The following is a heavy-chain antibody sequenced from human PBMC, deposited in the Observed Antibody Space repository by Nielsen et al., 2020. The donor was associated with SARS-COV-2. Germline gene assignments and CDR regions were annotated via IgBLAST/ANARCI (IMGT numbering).Heavy chain of an antibody. V-gene: IGHV4-39*01. D-gene: IGHD6-19*01. CDR1: GGSISGSSYY. CDR2: IYYSGSS. CDR3: ASRYSSGRGSGDY. J-gene: IGHJ4*02. Sequence: SETLSLTCTVSGGSISGSSYYWGWIRQPPGKGLEWIGSIYYSGSSYYNPSLKSRVTISVDTSKNQFSLKLSSVTAADTAVYYCASRYSSGRGSGDYWGQGTLVTVSS.